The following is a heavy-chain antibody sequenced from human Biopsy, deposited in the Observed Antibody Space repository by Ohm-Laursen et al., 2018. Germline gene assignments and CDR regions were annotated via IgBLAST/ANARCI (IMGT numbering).Heavy chain of an antibody. CDR3: ARGSNEYGGLYFPH. D-gene: IGHD4-23*01. CDR1: GGSFTGHY. V-gene: IGHV4-59*11. J-gene: IGHJ1*01. CDR2: ISHTGYT. Sequence: SETLSLTCTVSGGSFTGHYWTWIRQSPGKGLEWIGHISHTGYTSYKSSLKSRVTISLDTSRKHFSLRLTSLAAADTAVYYCARGSNEYGGLYFPHWGQGTLATVSS.